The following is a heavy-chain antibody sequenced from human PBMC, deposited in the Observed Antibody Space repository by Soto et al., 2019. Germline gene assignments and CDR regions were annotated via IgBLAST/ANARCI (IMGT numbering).Heavy chain of an antibody. CDR1: GDSVSSGTYY. V-gene: IGHV4-61*01. Sequence: KPSETLSLTCTVSGDSVSSGTYYWNWIRQPPGKGLEWIGYVSYSGSTSYNPSLKSRVTTSIDTSKNQFSLKLSSVTTADTAVYYCASHTSTLGGVFYWGQGTLVTVSS. J-gene: IGHJ4*02. D-gene: IGHD2-8*02. CDR2: VSYSGST. CDR3: ASHTSTLGGVFY.